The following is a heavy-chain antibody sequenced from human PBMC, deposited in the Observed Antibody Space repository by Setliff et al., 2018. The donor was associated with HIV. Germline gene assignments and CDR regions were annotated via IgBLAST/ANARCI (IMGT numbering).Heavy chain of an antibody. CDR1: GYTFMEYY. CDR2: ISPNNGDK. D-gene: IGHD7-27*01. J-gene: IGHJ4*02. CDR3: ARQLSNSLDY. V-gene: IGHV1-2*02. Sequence: ASVKVSCKASGYTFMEYYIHWLRQAPGQGLEWMGWISPNNGDKNIPQSFQGRVTMTRDTSINTAYMELSGLRSDDTAMYYCARQLSNSLDYWGQGTLVTVSS.